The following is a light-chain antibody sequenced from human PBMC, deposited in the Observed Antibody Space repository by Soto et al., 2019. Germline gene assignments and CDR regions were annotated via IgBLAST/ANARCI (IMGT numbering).Light chain of an antibody. V-gene: IGLV2-8*01. Sequence: QSVLTHPPSASGSAGQSITISCTGASSDVGGYNYVSWYQQHPGKAPKVIIYEVNKRPSGVPDRFSGSKSGNTASLTVSGLQAEDEADYYCSSYATGFKGVFGTGTKVTVL. CDR1: SSDVGGYNY. J-gene: IGLJ1*01. CDR2: EVN. CDR3: SSYATGFKGV.